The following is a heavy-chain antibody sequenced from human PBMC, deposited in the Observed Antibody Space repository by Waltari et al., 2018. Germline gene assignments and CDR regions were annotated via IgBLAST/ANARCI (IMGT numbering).Heavy chain of an antibody. CDR1: VGSISSHY. CDR3: ASGYSYGHFDY. D-gene: IGHD5-18*01. V-gene: IGHV4-59*11. Sequence: QVQLQEPGPGLVKPSETLSLTCTVSVGSISSHYWSWIRQPAGKGLEWIGYIYYSGSTNYNPSLKSRVTISVDTSKNQFSLKLSSVTAADTAVYYCASGYSYGHFDYWGQGTLVTVSS. J-gene: IGHJ4*02. CDR2: IYYSGST.